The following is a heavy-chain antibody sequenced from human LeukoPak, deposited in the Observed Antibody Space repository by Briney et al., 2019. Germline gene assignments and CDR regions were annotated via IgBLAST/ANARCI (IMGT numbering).Heavy chain of an antibody. Sequence: PSETLSLTCAVYGGSFSGYYWSWIRQPPGKGLEWIGEINHSGSTNYNPSLKSRVTISVDTSKNQFSLKLSSVTGADTAVYYCAXVLXQYYYYYYYMDVWGKGTTVTVSS. V-gene: IGHV4-34*01. CDR3: AXVLXQYYYYYYYMDV. J-gene: IGHJ6*03. CDR2: INHSGST. CDR1: GGSFSGYY.